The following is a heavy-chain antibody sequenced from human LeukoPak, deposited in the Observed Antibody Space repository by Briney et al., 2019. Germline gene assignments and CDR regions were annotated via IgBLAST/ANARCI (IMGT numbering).Heavy chain of an antibody. CDR2: INHSGST. V-gene: IGHV4-34*01. D-gene: IGHD5-18*01. Sequence: PGGSLRLSCAASGFTFSNYAMRWVRQAPGKGLEWIGEINHSGSTNYNPSLKSRVTISVDTSKNQFSLKLSSVTAADTAVYYCARDGPTYTAAVGFDYWGQGTLVTVSS. J-gene: IGHJ4*02. CDR3: ARDGPTYTAAVGFDY. CDR1: GFTFSNYA.